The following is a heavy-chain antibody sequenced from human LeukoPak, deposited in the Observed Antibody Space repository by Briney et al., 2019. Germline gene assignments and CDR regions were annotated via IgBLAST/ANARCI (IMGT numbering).Heavy chain of an antibody. D-gene: IGHD3-3*01. CDR1: GFTFSSYA. Sequence: GGSLRLSCAASGFTFSSYAMSLVRQAPGKGLEWVSAISGSGGSTYYADSVKGRFTISRDNSKNTLYLQMNSLRAEDTAVYYCAKDLEDYDFWGGYSTPFDYWGQGALVTVSS. CDR3: AKDLEDYDFWGGYSTPFDY. CDR2: ISGSGGST. J-gene: IGHJ4*02. V-gene: IGHV3-23*01.